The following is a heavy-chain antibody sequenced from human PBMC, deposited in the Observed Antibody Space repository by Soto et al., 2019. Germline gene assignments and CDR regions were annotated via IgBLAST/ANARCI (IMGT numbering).Heavy chain of an antibody. CDR2: ISAYNGNT. Sequence: VASVKVSFKASGYTFTSYGISWVRQATGQGLEWMGWISAYNGNTNYAQKLQGRATMTTDTSTSTAYMELRSLRSDDTAVYYCARIGYCSGGSCSDWFDPWGQGTLVTVSS. J-gene: IGHJ5*02. CDR3: ARIGYCSGGSCSDWFDP. CDR1: GYTFTSYG. D-gene: IGHD2-15*01. V-gene: IGHV1-18*04.